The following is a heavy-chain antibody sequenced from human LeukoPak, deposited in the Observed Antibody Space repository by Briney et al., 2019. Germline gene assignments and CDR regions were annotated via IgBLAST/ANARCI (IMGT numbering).Heavy chain of an antibody. D-gene: IGHD5-18*01. CDR3: AREARGQLWTPFDY. CDR1: GFTFSSYA. CDR2: ISGSGGST. V-gene: IGHV3-23*01. Sequence: RGSLRLSCAASGFTFSSYAMSWVRQALGKGLEWVSAISGSGGSTYYADSVKGRFTISRDNAKNSLYLQMNSLRAEDTAVYYCAREARGQLWTPFDYWGQGTLVTVSS. J-gene: IGHJ4*02.